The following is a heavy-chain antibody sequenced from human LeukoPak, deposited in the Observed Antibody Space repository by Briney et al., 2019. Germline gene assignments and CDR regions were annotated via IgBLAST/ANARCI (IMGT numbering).Heavy chain of an antibody. CDR3: ARSEWELLGPLGDY. J-gene: IGHJ4*02. D-gene: IGHD1-26*01. CDR1: GYTFTSYD. CDR2: MNPNSGNT. V-gene: IGHV1-8*01. Sequence: ASVKVSCKASGYTFTSYDINWVRQATGQGLEWMGWMNPNSGNTGYAQKLQGRVTMTTDTSTSTAYMELRSLRSDDTAVYYCARSEWELLGPLGDYWGQGTLVTVSS.